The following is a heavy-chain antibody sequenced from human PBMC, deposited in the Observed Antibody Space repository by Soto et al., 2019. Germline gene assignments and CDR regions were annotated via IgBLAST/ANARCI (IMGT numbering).Heavy chain of an antibody. CDR1: GFTFSNYA. CDR3: AKDGAIAAVDYFFDY. D-gene: IGHD6-13*01. Sequence: GGSLRLSCAASGFTFSNYAIHWVRQAPGKGLEWVAVIASDGKDKRYADSVKGRFTISRDNSKNTVYLQMNSLRGEDTAVYYCAKDGAIAAVDYFFDYWGQGSRVTVS. CDR2: IASDGKDK. V-gene: IGHV3-30*18. J-gene: IGHJ4*02.